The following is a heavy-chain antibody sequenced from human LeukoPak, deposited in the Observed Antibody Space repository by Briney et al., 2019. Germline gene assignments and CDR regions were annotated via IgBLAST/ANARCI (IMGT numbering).Heavy chain of an antibody. CDR2: IGTAGDT. Sequence: GGSLRLSCAASGFTFSSYDMHWVRQATGKGLEWVSAIGTAGDTYYPGSVKGRFTISRENAKNSLYLQMNSLRAGDTAVYYCARAYIVATNEYYFDYWVQGTLVTVSS. V-gene: IGHV3-13*01. CDR1: GFTFSSYD. D-gene: IGHD5-12*01. J-gene: IGHJ4*02. CDR3: ARAYIVATNEYYFDY.